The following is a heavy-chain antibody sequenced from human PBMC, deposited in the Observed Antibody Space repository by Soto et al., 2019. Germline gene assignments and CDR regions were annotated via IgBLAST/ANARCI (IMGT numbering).Heavy chain of an antibody. CDR3: AKASSL. CDR1: GFTFSTYA. D-gene: IGHD6-13*01. Sequence: GGSLRLSCAASGFTFSTYAMTWVRQAPGKGLEWVSAIDTGGYNTYYADSVKCRFTISRDNSKNTLYLQMNSLRAEDTAVYYCAKASSLGGQGTLVTVSS. CDR2: IDTGGYNT. J-gene: IGHJ4*02. V-gene: IGHV3-23*01.